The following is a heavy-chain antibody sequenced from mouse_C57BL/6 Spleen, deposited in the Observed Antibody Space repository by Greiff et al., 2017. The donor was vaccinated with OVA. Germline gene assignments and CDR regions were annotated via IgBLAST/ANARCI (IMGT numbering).Heavy chain of an antibody. CDR2: INPNNGGT. CDR1: GYTFTDYY. V-gene: IGHV1-26*01. D-gene: IGHD1-1*01. Sequence: VQLQQSGPELVKPGASVKISCKASGYTFTDYYMNWVKQSHGKSLEWIGDINPNNGGTSYNQKFKGKATLTVEKSSSTAYMELRSLTSEDSAVYYCARSHYYASSGDFDYWGQGTTLTVSS. CDR3: ARSHYYASSGDFDY. J-gene: IGHJ2*01.